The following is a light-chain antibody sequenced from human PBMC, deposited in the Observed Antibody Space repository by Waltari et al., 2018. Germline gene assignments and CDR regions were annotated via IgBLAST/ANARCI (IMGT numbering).Light chain of an antibody. CDR3: QVWDASRDRGV. Sequence: SYVLTPPPSVSVAPGQPARITCSATNIGSNNVHRYQQRPGQAPVLVMCDDSDRPSGIPDRFSGSNSGNTAILTVSGVEGGDEADYYCQVWDASRDRGVFGGGTKLSVL. J-gene: IGLJ3*02. CDR1: NIGSNN. CDR2: DDS. V-gene: IGLV3-21*02.